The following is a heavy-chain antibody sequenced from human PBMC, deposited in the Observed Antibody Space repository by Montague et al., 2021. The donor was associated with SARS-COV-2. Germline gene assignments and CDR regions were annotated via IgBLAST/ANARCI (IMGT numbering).Heavy chain of an antibody. J-gene: IGHJ4*02. CDR2: TYYRSKWYN. CDR1: GDSVSSNIAT. V-gene: IGHV6-1*01. D-gene: IGHD2-2*01. CDR3: ARIPVGSKYYLDF. Sequence: CAISGDSVSSNIATWNWIRQSPSRGLEWLGRTYYRSKWYNDYAESVKSRITIDPDTSKHQLSLHLNSVTPEDTAVYYCARIPVGSKYYLDFWGQGTLVTVSS.